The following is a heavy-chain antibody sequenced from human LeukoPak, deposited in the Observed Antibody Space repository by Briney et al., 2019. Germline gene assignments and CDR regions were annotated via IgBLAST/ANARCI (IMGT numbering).Heavy chain of an antibody. CDR2: IIPIFGTA. CDR3: ASHGYGSGSYYFDY. CDR1: GGTFSSYA. J-gene: IGHJ4*02. Sequence: ASVKVSCKASGGTFSSYAIGWVRQAPGQGLEWMGGIIPIFGTANYAQKFQGRVTITTDESTSTAYMELSSLRSEDTAVYYCASHGYGSGSYYFDYWGQGTLVTVSS. D-gene: IGHD3-10*01. V-gene: IGHV1-69*05.